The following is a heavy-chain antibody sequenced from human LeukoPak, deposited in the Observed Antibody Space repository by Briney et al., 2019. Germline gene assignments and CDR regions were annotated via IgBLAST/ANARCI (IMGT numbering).Heavy chain of an antibody. V-gene: IGHV4-59*01. CDR2: IYYTGST. J-gene: IGHJ4*02. D-gene: IGHD6-13*01. CDR1: GGSISSYY. Sequence: SETLSLTCTVSGGSISSYYWTWIRQPPGKGLEWIGYIYYTGSTSYSPSLKSRATISADTSKNQFSLNLSSVTAADTAVYYCARESVAAAAFDYWGRGTLVTVSS. CDR3: ARESVAAAAFDY.